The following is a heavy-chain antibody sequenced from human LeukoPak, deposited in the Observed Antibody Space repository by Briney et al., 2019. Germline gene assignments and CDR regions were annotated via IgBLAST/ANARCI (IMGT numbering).Heavy chain of an antibody. D-gene: IGHD3-10*01. J-gene: IGHJ4*02. CDR3: ARGFGDLGN. CDR1: GGPIRSNY. Sequence: SETLSLTCTVSGGPIRSNYWSWIRQTPGRGLEWIGYIYYSGTTSYNPSLKGRVTISVDTSKNQFSLKLSSVTAADTAVYYCARGFGDLGNWGQGTLVTVSS. V-gene: IGHV4-59*08. CDR2: IYYSGTT.